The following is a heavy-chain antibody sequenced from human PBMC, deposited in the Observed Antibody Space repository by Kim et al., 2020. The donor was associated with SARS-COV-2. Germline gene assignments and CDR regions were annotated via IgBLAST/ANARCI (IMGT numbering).Heavy chain of an antibody. CDR1: GGSFSGYY. D-gene: IGHD3-10*01. V-gene: IGHV4-34*01. Sequence: SETLSLTCAVYGGSFSGYYWSWIRQPPGKGLEWIGEINHSGSTNYNPSLKSLVTISVDTSKNQFSLKLSSVTAADTAVYYCARCRGVIISPIDYWGQGTLVTVSS. CDR3: ARCRGVIISPIDY. J-gene: IGHJ4*02. CDR2: INHSGST.